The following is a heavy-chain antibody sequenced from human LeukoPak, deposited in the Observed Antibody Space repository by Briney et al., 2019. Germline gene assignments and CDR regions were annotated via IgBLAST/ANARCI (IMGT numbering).Heavy chain of an antibody. D-gene: IGHD5-24*01. Sequence: PGGSLRLSCAASGFTFGNYAMSWVRQAPGKGLEWVSGISGSGDSTYYADSVKGRFTISRDNSKNTLYLQMNSLRAEDTAVFYCAKDRWLQFGGSFDYWGQGTLVTVSS. CDR1: GFTFGNYA. J-gene: IGHJ4*02. V-gene: IGHV3-23*01. CDR2: ISGSGDST. CDR3: AKDRWLQFGGSFDY.